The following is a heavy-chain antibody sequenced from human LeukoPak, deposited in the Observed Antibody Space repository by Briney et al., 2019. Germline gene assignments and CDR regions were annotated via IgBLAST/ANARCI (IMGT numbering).Heavy chain of an antibody. V-gene: IGHV1-8*02. CDR1: GGTFSSYA. CDR3: ARGCSGGSCYHDAFDI. CDR2: MNPNSGNT. D-gene: IGHD2-15*01. Sequence: GASVKVSCKASGGTFSSYAISWVRQATGQGLEWMGWMNPNSGNTGYAQKFQGRVTMTRNTSISTAYMELSSLRSEDTAVYYCARGCSGGSCYHDAFDIWGQGTMVTVSS. J-gene: IGHJ3*02.